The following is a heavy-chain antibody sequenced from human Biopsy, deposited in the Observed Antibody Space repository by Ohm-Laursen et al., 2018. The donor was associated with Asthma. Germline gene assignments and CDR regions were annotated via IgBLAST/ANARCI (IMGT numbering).Heavy chain of an antibody. V-gene: IGHV3-30*18. CDR1: GFMFRSFG. CDR2: ISYDGNHK. CDR3: AKRRGYSGHDNDY. Sequence: SLRLSCAASGFMFRSFGMHWARQAPGKGLEWVAVISYDGNHKFYEDSVKGRFTTSRDNSKNTLYLQMNSLRTEDTAVYYCAKRRGYSGHDNDYWGQGTLVSVSS. D-gene: IGHD5-12*01. J-gene: IGHJ4*02.